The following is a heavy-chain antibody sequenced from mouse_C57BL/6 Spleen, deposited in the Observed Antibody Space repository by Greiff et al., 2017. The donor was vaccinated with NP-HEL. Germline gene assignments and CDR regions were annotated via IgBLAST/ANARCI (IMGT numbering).Heavy chain of an antibody. CDR2: IYPGDGDT. Sequence: VQLQQSGAELVKPGASVKISCKASGYAFSSYWMNWVKQRPGKGLEWIGQIYPGDGDTNYNGKFKGKATLTADKSSSTAYMQLSSLTSEDSAVYFCARGGEFHWYCDVWGTGTTVTVSS. V-gene: IGHV1-80*01. CDR3: ARGGEFHWYCDV. J-gene: IGHJ1*03. CDR1: GYAFSSYW.